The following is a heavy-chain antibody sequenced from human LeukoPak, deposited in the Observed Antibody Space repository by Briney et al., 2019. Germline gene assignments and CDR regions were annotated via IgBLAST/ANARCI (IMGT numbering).Heavy chain of an antibody. Sequence: PGGSLRLSCAASGFTFSDYYMSWIRQAPGKGLEWVSYISSSGSTIYYADSVKGRFTVSRDNAKNSLYLQMNSLRAEDTAVYYCARVGYSGSYYFDYWGQGTLVTVSS. V-gene: IGHV3-11*01. CDR1: GFTFSDYY. CDR3: ARVGYSGSYYFDY. J-gene: IGHJ4*02. CDR2: ISSSGSTI. D-gene: IGHD1-26*01.